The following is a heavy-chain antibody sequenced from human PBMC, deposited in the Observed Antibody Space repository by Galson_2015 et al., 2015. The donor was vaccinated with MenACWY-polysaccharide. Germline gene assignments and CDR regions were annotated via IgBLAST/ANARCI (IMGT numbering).Heavy chain of an antibody. Sequence: SETLSLTCTVSGGSFSSSAYYWGWIRQPPGKALEWIGSIFYSGSTYYNPSLKSRLTLSVDTSKNHFSLRLSSVTAADTAVYYCAWLVDLLDSSAYYSKTDAFDIWGRGTMVTVSS. J-gene: IGHJ3*02. V-gene: IGHV4-39*01. CDR2: IFYSGST. CDR1: GGSFSSSAYY. CDR3: AWLVDLLDSSAYYSKTDAFDI. D-gene: IGHD3-22*01.